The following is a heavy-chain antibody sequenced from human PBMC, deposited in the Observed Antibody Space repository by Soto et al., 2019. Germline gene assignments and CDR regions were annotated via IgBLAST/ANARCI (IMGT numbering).Heavy chain of an antibody. CDR1: GFTLSDYY. D-gene: IGHD3-10*01. J-gene: IGHJ3*01. Sequence: EVKSVESGGGLVQPGGSLRLSCAVSGFTLSDYYIDWVRQAPGKGLEWLARSRDKANSFSTDYAASVKGRLSISRDDSESSVFLQMNSLRTEDTALYYCARTKSYGAYDVWGQGTVVIVSS. CDR2: SRDKANSFST. V-gene: IGHV3-72*01. CDR3: ARTKSYGAYDV.